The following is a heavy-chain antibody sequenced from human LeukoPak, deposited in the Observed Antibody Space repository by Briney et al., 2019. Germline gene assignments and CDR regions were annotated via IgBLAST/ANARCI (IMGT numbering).Heavy chain of an antibody. CDR1: GFTFDDYA. D-gene: IGHD2-2*01. V-gene: IGHV3-9*03. Sequence: GGSLRLSCAASGFTFDDYAMHWVRQAPGKGLEWVSGISWNSGSIGYADSVKGRFTISRDNAKNSLYLRMNSLRAEDMALYYCAKGSKVVPAGGWFDPWGQGTLVTVSS. CDR2: ISWNSGSI. J-gene: IGHJ5*02. CDR3: AKGSKVVPAGGWFDP.